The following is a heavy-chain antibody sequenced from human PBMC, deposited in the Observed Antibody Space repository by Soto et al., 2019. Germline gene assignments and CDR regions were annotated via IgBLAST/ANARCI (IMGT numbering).Heavy chain of an antibody. D-gene: IGHD7-27*01. CDR3: ATETSTWGC. J-gene: IGHJ4*02. Sequence: EVQLVESGGGLVQPGESLRLSCVASGFALSNYWINWVRQAPGKGLEWVANIKQDGSEKNYVDSVKGRFTISRDNARNSLYLQMHSLRAEDTAAYYCATETSTWGCWGQGTLVTVSS. V-gene: IGHV3-7*05. CDR1: GFALSNYW. CDR2: IKQDGSEK.